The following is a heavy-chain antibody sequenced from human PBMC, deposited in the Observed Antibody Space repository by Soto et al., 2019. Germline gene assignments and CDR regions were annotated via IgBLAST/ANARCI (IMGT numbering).Heavy chain of an antibody. CDR2: ISWNSGSI. CDR3: ASGGYFDWFHGRNRRPYYYYGMDV. CDR1: GFTFDDYA. Sequence: PGGSLRLSCAASGFTFDDYAMHWVRQAPGKGLEWVSGISWNSGSIGYADSVKGRFTISRDNAKNSLYLQMNSLGAEDTALYYCASGGYFDWFHGRNRRPYYYYGMDVWGQGTTVTVSS. J-gene: IGHJ6*02. D-gene: IGHD3-9*01. V-gene: IGHV3-9*01.